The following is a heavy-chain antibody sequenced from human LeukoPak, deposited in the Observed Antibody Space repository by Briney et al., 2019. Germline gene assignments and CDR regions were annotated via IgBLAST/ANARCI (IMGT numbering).Heavy chain of an antibody. J-gene: IGHJ6*02. CDR2: IRSKAYGGTT. CDR1: GFTFGDYA. Sequence: GGSLRLSCTASGFTFGDYAMSWVRQAPGEGLEWVGFIRSKAYGGTTDYAASVKGRFTISRDDSKSIAYLQMNSLKTEDTAVYYCTRAYISYYYYGMDVWGQGTTVTVSS. CDR3: TRAYISYYYYGMDV. D-gene: IGHD3-9*01. V-gene: IGHV3-49*04.